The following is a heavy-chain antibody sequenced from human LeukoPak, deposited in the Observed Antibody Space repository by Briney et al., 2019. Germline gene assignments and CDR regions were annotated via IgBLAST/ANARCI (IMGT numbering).Heavy chain of an antibody. CDR3: ARAMYSGTWYLFDY. V-gene: IGHV3-23*01. D-gene: IGHD6-13*01. CDR2: ISGSGSST. J-gene: IGHJ4*02. Sequence: PGGSLRLSCVASGFTFSTYAMSWVRQAPGKGLQWVSGISGSGSSTYYADSVKGRFTISRDNSKNTLYLQMNSLRPEDTAVYSCARAMYSGTWYLFDYWGQGTLVPVSS. CDR1: GFTFSTYA.